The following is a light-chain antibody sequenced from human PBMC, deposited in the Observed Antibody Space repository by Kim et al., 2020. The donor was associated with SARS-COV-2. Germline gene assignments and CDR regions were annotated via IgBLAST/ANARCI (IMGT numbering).Light chain of an antibody. CDR2: DVS. J-gene: IGLJ2*01. CDR3: SSYTSTTTLGV. CDR1: SSDVGTYDY. Sequence: SITISCTGTSSDVGTYDYVSWYQQHPGKAPKLMIYDVSDRPSGVSNRFSGSKSGNTASLTISGLQAEDEAYYYCSSYTSTTTLGVFGGGTKLTVL. V-gene: IGLV2-14*03.